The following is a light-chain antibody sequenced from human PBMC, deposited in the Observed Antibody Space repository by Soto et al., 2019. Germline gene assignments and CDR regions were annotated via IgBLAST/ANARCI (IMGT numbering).Light chain of an antibody. CDR2: DVS. CDR3: SSYTSSSTPSL. Sequence: QSALTQPASGSGSPGQSITISCTGTSSGVGGYNYVSWYQQHPGKAPKLMIYDVSNRPLGVSNRFSAYKSGNRASLTISGLQGEDWPDYYCSSYTSSSTPSLLGGGTQLAVL. V-gene: IGLV2-14*01. CDR1: SSGVGGYNY. J-gene: IGLJ2*01.